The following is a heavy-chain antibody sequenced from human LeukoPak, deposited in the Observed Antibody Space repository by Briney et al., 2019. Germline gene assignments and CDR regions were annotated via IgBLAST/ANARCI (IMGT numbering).Heavy chain of an antibody. Sequence: PSETLSLTCTVSGGSSSSSYYWGWIRQPPGKGLEWIGSIYYGGSTYYNPSLKSRVTISVDTSKNQFSLKVSSVTAADTAVYYCARDAGHQLSRRNYYAMDVWGQGTTVTVSS. D-gene: IGHD2-2*01. J-gene: IGHJ6*02. V-gene: IGHV4-39*07. CDR2: IYYGGST. CDR1: GGSSSSSYY. CDR3: ARDAGHQLSRRNYYAMDV.